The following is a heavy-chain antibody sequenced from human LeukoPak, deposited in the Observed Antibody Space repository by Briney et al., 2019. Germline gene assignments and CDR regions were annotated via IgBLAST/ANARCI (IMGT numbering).Heavy chain of an antibody. D-gene: IGHD4-17*01. CDR1: GFTFSNAW. CDR2: ISYDGSNK. V-gene: IGHV3-30*03. J-gene: IGHJ2*01. Sequence: GGSLRLSCVVSGFTFSNAWMSWVRQAPGKGLEWVAVISYDGSNKYYADSVKGRFTISRDNSKNTLYLQMNSLRAEDTAVYYCARGSVWYFDLWGRGTLVTVSS. CDR3: ARGSVWYFDL.